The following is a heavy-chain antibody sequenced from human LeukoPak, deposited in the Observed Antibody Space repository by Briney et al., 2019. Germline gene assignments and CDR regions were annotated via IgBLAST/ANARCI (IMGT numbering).Heavy chain of an antibody. Sequence: GGSLRLSCAAFGFTFSDHAMDWVRQAPGEGLEWVARCRGKTNSYTTEYAASVKGRFLQMNSLKTEDTAVYYCVRRRVGVAPASDMWGQGTTVTVSS. D-gene: IGHD1-26*01. V-gene: IGHV3-72*01. J-gene: IGHJ3*02. CDR3: VRRRVGVAPASDM. CDR2: CRGKTNSYTT. CDR1: GFTFSDHA.